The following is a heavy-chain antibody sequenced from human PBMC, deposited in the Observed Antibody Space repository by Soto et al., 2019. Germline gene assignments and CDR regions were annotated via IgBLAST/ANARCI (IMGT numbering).Heavy chain of an antibody. CDR1: GFTVSSNY. CDR2: IYSGGST. J-gene: IGHJ6*03. V-gene: IGHV3-66*01. CDR3: ASGDELERTRNTYYHYYMDV. Sequence: GGSLRLSCAASGFTVSSNYMSWVRQAPGKGLEWVSVIYSGGSTYYADSVKGRFTISRDNSKNTLYLQMNSLRAEDTAVYYCASGDELERTRNTYYHYYMDVWGKGTTVTVSS. D-gene: IGHD1-1*01.